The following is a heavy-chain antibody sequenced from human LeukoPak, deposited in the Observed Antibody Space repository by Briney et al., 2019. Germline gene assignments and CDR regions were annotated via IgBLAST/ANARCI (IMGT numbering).Heavy chain of an antibody. J-gene: IGHJ4*02. V-gene: IGHV3-20*04. CDR3: ASGGIYYGAAFDF. CDR2: INWNGGST. Sequence: GESLRLSCAASGFIFSNYAMSWVRQAPGKGLEWVSGINWNGGSTGYADSVKGRFTISRDNAKNSLYLQMNSLRAEDTALYYCASGGIYYGAAFDFWGQGTLVTVSS. CDR1: GFIFSNYA. D-gene: IGHD1-26*01.